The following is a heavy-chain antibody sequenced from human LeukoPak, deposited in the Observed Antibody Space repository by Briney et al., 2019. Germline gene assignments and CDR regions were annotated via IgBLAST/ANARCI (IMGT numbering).Heavy chain of an antibody. D-gene: IGHD4-17*01. CDR1: GYTFTSYD. Sequence: ASVKVSCKASGYTFTSYDINWVRQATGQGLEWMGWMNPNSGNTGYAQKFQGRVTMTRNTSISTAYMELSSLRSEDTAVYYCARPPPDYGERGWGFDYWGQGTLVTVSS. V-gene: IGHV1-8*01. CDR3: ARPPPDYGERGWGFDY. CDR2: MNPNSGNT. J-gene: IGHJ4*02.